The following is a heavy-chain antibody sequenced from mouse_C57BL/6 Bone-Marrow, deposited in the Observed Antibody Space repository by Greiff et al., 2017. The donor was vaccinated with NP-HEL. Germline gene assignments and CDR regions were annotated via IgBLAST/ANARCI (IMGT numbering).Heavy chain of an antibody. J-gene: IGHJ1*03. D-gene: IGHD1-1*01. Sequence: VQLQQSGPELVKPGASVKISCKASGYAFSSSWMNWVKQRPGKGLEWIGRIYPGDGDTNYNGKFKGKATLTADKSSSTAYMQLSSLTSEDSAVYFCASPYITTVWYFDVWGTGTTVTVSS. V-gene: IGHV1-82*01. CDR2: IYPGDGDT. CDR1: GYAFSSSW. CDR3: ASPYITTVWYFDV.